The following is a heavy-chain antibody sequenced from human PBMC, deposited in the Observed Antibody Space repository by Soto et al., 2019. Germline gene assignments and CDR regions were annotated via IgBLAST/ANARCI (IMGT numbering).Heavy chain of an antibody. V-gene: IGHV4-34*01. Sequence: SGTLSLTCAVYGGSFSGYYWSWIRQPPGKGLEWIGEINHSGSTNYNPSLKSRVTISVDTSKNQFSLKLSSVTAADTAVYYCARGKIQLWLRNYFDYWGQGTLVTVSS. J-gene: IGHJ4*02. CDR2: INHSGST. CDR3: ARGKIQLWLRNYFDY. D-gene: IGHD5-18*01. CDR1: GGSFSGYY.